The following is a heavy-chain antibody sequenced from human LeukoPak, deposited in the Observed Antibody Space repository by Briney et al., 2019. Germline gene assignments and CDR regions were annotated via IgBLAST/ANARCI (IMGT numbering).Heavy chain of an antibody. CDR3: ARDNYYGSGRIYYYGMDV. V-gene: IGHV3-53*01. CDR1: GFTVSSNY. CDR2: IYSGGST. J-gene: IGHJ6*02. Sequence: GGSLRLSCAASGFTVSSNYMSWVRQAPGKGLEWVSVIYSGGSTYYADSVKDRFTISRDNSKNTLYLQMNSLRAEDTAVYYCARDNYYGSGRIYYYGMDVWGQGTTVTVSS. D-gene: IGHD3-10*01.